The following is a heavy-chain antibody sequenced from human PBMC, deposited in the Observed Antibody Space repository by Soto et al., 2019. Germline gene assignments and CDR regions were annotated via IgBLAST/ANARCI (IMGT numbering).Heavy chain of an antibody. J-gene: IGHJ6*02. V-gene: IGHV4-34*01. CDR1: GGSFSGYY. CDR2: INHSGST. D-gene: IGHD3-3*01. CDR3: ARQYYDFWSGSSYYYGMDV. Sequence: PSETLSLTCAVYGGSFSGYYWSRIRQPPGKGLEWIGEINHSGSTNYNPSLKSRVTISVDTSKNRFSLKLSSVTAADTAVYYCARQYYDFWSGSSYYYGMDVWGQGTTVTVSS.